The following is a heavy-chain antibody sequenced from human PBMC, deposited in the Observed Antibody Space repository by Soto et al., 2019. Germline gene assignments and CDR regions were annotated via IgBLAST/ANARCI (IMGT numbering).Heavy chain of an antibody. D-gene: IGHD6-19*01. V-gene: IGHV3-7*01. Sequence: GGSLRLSCAASGFTFSSYWMSWVRQAPGKGLEWVANIKQDGSEKYYVDSVKGRFTISRDNAKNSLYLQMNSLRAEDTAVYYCAKRIAVAIDAFDIWGQGTMVTVS. CDR2: IKQDGSEK. CDR1: GFTFSSYW. J-gene: IGHJ3*02. CDR3: AKRIAVAIDAFDI.